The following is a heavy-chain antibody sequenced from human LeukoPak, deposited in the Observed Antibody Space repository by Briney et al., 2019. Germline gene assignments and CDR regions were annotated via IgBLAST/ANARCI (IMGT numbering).Heavy chain of an antibody. CDR3: GQDPSRIAAGRCDY. J-gene: IGHJ4*02. CDR2: ISHSGDSP. V-gene: IGHV3-23*01. D-gene: IGHD6-13*01. Sequence: GGSLRLSCAASVFSFSSYGMSWVRQAPGKGLEWVSGISHSGDSPYYADSVKGRFTISRDNSKNTLFLQMDSLRAEDTAVYYCGQDPSRIAAGRCDYWGQGTRVTVSS. CDR1: VFSFSSYG.